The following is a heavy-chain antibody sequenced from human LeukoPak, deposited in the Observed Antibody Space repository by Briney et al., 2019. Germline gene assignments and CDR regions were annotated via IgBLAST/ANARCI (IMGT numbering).Heavy chain of an antibody. J-gene: IGHJ4*02. CDR1: GYSISSGYY. Sequence: SETLSLTCAVSGYSISSGYYWGWIRQPPGKGLEWIGSIYHSGSTYYNPSLKSRVTISVDTSKNQFSLKLSSVTAADTAAYYCARGSGWYAFDYWGQGTLVTVSS. V-gene: IGHV4-38-2*01. D-gene: IGHD6-19*01. CDR2: IYHSGST. CDR3: ARGSGWYAFDY.